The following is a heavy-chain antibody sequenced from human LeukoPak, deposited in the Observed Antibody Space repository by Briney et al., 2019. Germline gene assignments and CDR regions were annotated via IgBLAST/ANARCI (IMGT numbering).Heavy chain of an antibody. D-gene: IGHD1-14*01. CDR2: INPGGSSI. Sequence: GGSLRLSCAASGFTFWSYRMHWVRQSPGKGVVWVARINPGGSSITYADSVKGRFTISRDNAKNTLYLQMDSLRAEDTGVYYCARSNQADDYWGQGTLVTVSS. J-gene: IGHJ4*02. CDR3: ARSNQADDY. CDR1: GFTFWSYR. V-gene: IGHV3-74*01.